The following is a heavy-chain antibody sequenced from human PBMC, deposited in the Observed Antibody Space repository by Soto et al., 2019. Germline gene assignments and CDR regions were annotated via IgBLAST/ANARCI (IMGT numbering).Heavy chain of an antibody. J-gene: IGHJ6*02. D-gene: IGHD6-19*01. CDR2: IIPIFGTA. Sequence: QVQLVQSGAEVKKPGSSVKVSCKASGGTFSSYAISWVRQAPGQGLEWMGGIIPIFGTANYAQKFQGRVTITADESTSTAYMELSSLRSEDTAVYYCARAENGEAGTYYYSYGMDVWGQGTTVTVSS. CDR1: GGTFSSYA. V-gene: IGHV1-69*01. CDR3: ARAENGEAGTYYYSYGMDV.